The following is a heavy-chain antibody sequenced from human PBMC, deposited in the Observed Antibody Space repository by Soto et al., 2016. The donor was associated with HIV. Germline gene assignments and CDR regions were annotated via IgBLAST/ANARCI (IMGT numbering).Heavy chain of an antibody. CDR1: GFTFDDYA. Sequence: EVQLVESGGGVVQPGRSLRLSCAASGFTFDDYAMHWVCQAPGKGLEWVSLISGDGDNTYYADSVKGRFTISRDNSKNSLYLQMNSLRTEDTALYYCAKDDDYGDSGPFRYYYYGMDVWGQGTTVTVSS. V-gene: IGHV3-43*02. J-gene: IGHJ6*02. CDR2: ISGDGDNT. CDR3: AKDDDYGDSGPFRYYYYGMDV. D-gene: IGHD4-17*01.